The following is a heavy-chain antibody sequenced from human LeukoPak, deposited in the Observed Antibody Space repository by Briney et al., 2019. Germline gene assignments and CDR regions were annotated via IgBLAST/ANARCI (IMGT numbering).Heavy chain of an antibody. CDR3: ARGPTDTDFDY. CDR1: GYTFTKSDY. Sequence: GASVKVSCKSSGYTFTKSDYIHWVRQAPGQGLEWMGIINPSDGTTFFAQKFQGRVTLTRDTSTNTVFMELSSLRSDDTAVFYCARGPTDTDFDYWGQGSLVSVSS. J-gene: IGHJ4*02. V-gene: IGHV1-46*01. CDR2: INPSDGTT.